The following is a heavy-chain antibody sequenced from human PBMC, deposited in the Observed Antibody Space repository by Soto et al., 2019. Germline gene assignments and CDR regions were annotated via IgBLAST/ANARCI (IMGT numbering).Heavy chain of an antibody. J-gene: IGHJ3*02. V-gene: IGHV1-2*02. CDR3: ARASTAMALADI. CDR1: EYTFTGYY. CDR2: INPNSGGT. D-gene: IGHD5-18*01. Sequence: QVQLVQSGAEVKKPGASVKVSCKASEYTFTGYYMHWVRQAPGQGLEWMGWINPNSGGTNYAQKFQGRVTRTRDTSISTAYMELSRLRSDDTAVYYCARASTAMALADIWCQGTMFTVSS.